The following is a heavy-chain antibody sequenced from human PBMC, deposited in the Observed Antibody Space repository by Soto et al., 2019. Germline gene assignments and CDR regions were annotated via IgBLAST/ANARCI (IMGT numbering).Heavy chain of an antibody. CDR2: MNPNSGNT. CDR3: ARASYDILTGFPYYYYMDV. V-gene: IGHV1-8*01. CDR1: GYTFTSYD. Sequence: ASVKVSCKDSGYTFTSYDINWVRQATGQGLEWMGGMNPNSGNTGYAQKFQGRVTMTRNTSISTAYMELSSLRSEDTAVYYCARASYDILTGFPYYYYMDVWGKGTTVTVSS. J-gene: IGHJ6*03. D-gene: IGHD3-9*01.